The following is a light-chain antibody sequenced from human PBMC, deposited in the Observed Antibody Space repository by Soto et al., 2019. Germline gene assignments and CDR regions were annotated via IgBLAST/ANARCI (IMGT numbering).Light chain of an antibody. CDR3: QQYYTAPPT. J-gene: IGKJ3*01. V-gene: IGKV4-1*01. CDR2: WAS. Sequence: DIVMTQSPDSLAVSLGERATINGRSSQTVLYSSNNRNYLAWYQHKPGQSPKLLIYWASTRESGVPDRFSGSGSGTDFTLTISSLQAEDVAVYYCQQYYTAPPTFGPGTKVYIK. CDR1: QTVLYSSNNRNY.